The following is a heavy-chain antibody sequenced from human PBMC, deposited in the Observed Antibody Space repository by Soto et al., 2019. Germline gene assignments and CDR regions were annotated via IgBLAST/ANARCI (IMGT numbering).Heavy chain of an antibody. CDR1: GFTFSSYG. J-gene: IGHJ6*03. CDR3: AKRATFYYYYMDV. V-gene: IGHV3-30*18. Sequence: GGSLRLSCAASGFTFSSYGMHWVRQAPGKGLEWVAVISYDGGNRYYADSVKGRFTVSRDTSKNTLYLQMNFLRVEDTAVYYCAKRATFYYYYMDVWGKGTTVTVSS. D-gene: IGHD5-12*01. CDR2: ISYDGGNR.